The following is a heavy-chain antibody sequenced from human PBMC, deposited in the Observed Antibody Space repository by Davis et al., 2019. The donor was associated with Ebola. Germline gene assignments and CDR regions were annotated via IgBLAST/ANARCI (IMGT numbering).Heavy chain of an antibody. CDR3: AKDQVDAYQYFGMDV. J-gene: IGHJ6*02. Sequence: GESLKISCAASGFTFSNYAMSWVRQAPGKGLEWVSAIDGGGDATYYADAVKGRFTISRDNSKNTLYLQMNSLRAEDTAVYYCAKDQVDAYQYFGMDVWGQGTTVTVSS. CDR1: GFTFSNYA. D-gene: IGHD3-9*01. CDR2: IDGGGDAT. V-gene: IGHV3-23*01.